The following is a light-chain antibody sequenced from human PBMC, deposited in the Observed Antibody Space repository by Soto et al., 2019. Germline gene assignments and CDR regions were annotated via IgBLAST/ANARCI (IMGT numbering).Light chain of an antibody. J-gene: IGKJ2*01. CDR2: AAS. CDR3: QQSYSTPPRYT. V-gene: IGKV1-39*01. CDR1: QSISTS. Sequence: DIQMTQSPPSLSASVGDRVTITCRASQSISTSLNWYQQKPGKAPKLLIYAASTLQSGVPSTFSGSGSGTDFTLTISSLQPEDFATYYCQQSYSTPPRYTFGQGTKLEIK.